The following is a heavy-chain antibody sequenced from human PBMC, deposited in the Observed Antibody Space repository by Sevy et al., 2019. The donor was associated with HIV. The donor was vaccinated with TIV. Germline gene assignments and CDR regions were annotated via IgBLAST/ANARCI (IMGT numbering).Heavy chain of an antibody. CDR1: GYSFSSYW. CDR3: ARTSAGYSSSLDY. J-gene: IGHJ4*02. D-gene: IGHD6-13*01. V-gene: IGHV5-51*01. CDR2: IYPGDSGT. Sequence: GESLKISCTGSGYSFSSYWIGWVRQMPGKGLEWMGIIYPGDSGTRYSPSFQGQVTISADKSISTAYLQWSSLKASDTAMYYCARTSAGYSSSLDYWGQGTLVTVSS.